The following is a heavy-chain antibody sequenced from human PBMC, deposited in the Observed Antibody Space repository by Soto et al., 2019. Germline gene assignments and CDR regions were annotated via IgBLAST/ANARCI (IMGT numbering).Heavy chain of an antibody. V-gene: IGHV4-30-2*01. CDR3: ASVKAAPEGLGFDP. CDR1: GGSISSGGYS. CDR2: IYHSGST. Sequence: QLQLQESGSGLVKPSQTLSLTCAVSGGSISSGGYSWSWIRQPPGKGLEWIGYIYHSGSTYYNPSLKSRVTLSVGRTKKQSARELSCVPAAGTAGYYCASVKAAPEGLGFDPWGQGTLVTVSS. D-gene: IGHD6-13*01. J-gene: IGHJ5*02.